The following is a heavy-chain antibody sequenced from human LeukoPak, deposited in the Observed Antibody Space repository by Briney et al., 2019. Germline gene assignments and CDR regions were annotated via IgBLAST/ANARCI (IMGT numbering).Heavy chain of an antibody. CDR1: GGSISSYY. CDR2: IYTSGST. Sequence: SETLSLTCTVSGGSISSYYWSWIRQPPGKGLEWIGYIYTSGSTNYNPSLKSRVTISVDTSKNQFSLKLSSVTAADTAVYYCGRHKRTPFYYYYYMDVWGKGTTVTVSS. V-gene: IGHV4-4*09. CDR3: GRHKRTPFYYYYYMDV. J-gene: IGHJ6*03.